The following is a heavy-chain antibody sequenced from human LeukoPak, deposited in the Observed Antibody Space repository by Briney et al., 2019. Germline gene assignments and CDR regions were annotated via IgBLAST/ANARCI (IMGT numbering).Heavy chain of an antibody. CDR2: INPKNGGA. V-gene: IGHV1-2*07. CDR3: ARASFWESPVNWFDP. CDR1: GYTFIGHY. Sequence: ASVKVSCKTSGYTFIGHYIHWVRQAPGQGLEWMGWINPKNGGANYAPRLRGRVTMTRDRSTSTVYMELTRLTSDDTAVYYCARASFWESPVNWFDPWGQGTLVTVSS. D-gene: IGHD3-16*01. J-gene: IGHJ5*02.